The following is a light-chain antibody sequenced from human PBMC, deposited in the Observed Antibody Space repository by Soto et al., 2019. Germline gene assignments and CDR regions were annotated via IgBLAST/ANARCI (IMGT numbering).Light chain of an antibody. J-gene: IGKJ3*01. Sequence: DIVMTQSPNSLAVSLGERATINCKSSQSVLYSSNNKNDLAWYQQKPGQPPKLLIYWASTRESGVPDRFSGSGSGTDFTLTISSLQAEDVAVYYCHQFYSVPFTFGPGTEVDIK. V-gene: IGKV4-1*01. CDR1: QSVLYSSNNKND. CDR3: HQFYSVPFT. CDR2: WAS.